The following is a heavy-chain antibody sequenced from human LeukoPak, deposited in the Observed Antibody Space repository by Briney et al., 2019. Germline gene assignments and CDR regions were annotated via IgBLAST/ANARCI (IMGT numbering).Heavy chain of an antibody. V-gene: IGHV1-69*13. J-gene: IGHJ4*02. Sequence: SVKVSCKASGGTFSSYAISWVRQAPGQGLEWMGGIIPIFGTANYAQKFQGRVTITADESASTAYMELSSLRSEDTAVYYCARDNGKGSSWYYDYWGQGTLVTVSS. D-gene: IGHD6-13*01. CDR2: IIPIFGTA. CDR1: GGTFSSYA. CDR3: ARDNGKGSSWYYDY.